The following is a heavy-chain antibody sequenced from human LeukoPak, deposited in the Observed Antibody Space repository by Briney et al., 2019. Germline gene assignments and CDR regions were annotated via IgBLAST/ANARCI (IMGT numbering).Heavy chain of an antibody. J-gene: IGHJ4*02. D-gene: IGHD1-26*01. V-gene: IGHV3-23*01. CDR2: ISGSGGSA. CDR3: ARRGELRQFDY. Sequence: GGSLRLSCAASGFTFSSYSMNWVRQAPEKGLEWVSAISGSGGSAYSADSVKGRFTISRDNSKNTLFLQMNSLRAEDTALYYCARRGELRQFDYWGQGTLVTVSS. CDR1: GFTFSSYS.